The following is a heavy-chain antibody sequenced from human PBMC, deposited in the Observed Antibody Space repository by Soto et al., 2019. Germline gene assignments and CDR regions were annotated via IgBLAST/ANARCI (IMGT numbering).Heavy chain of an antibody. CDR1: GVSISSDTYY. Sequence: QLQLQESGPGLVKPSETLSLTCPVSGVSISSDTYYWGWIRQPPGRGLEWIGSIYYSGATYYNPSLKSRVTISVDTSKNQFSLQLTSVTAADTAVYYCAKQGSSNLSHFDYWCRGTLVTVS. CDR2: IYYSGAT. D-gene: IGHD6-13*01. J-gene: IGHJ4*02. V-gene: IGHV4-39*01. CDR3: AKQGSSNLSHFDY.